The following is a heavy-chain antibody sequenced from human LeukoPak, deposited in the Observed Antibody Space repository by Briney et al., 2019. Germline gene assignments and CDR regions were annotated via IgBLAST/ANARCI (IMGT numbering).Heavy chain of an antibody. J-gene: IGHJ5*02. CDR3: ARDFCSGGSCYTNWFDP. CDR1: GFTFSSYS. CDR2: ISSSSSYI. Sequence: GGSLRLSCAASGFTFSSYSMNWVRQAPGKGLEWVSSISSSSSYIYYADSVKGRFTISRDNAKNSLYLQMNSLRAEDTAVYHCARDFCSGGSCYTNWFDPWGQGTLVTVSS. V-gene: IGHV3-21*01. D-gene: IGHD2-15*01.